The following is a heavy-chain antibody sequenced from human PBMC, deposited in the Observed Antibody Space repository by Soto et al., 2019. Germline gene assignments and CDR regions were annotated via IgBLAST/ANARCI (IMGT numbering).Heavy chain of an antibody. Sequence: EVQLLESGGGLVQPGGSLRLSCAVSRFTFSTYAMGWVRQAPGKGLEWVSNISGSGGRTYYADSVKGRFTISRDNAKNSLYLRMSSLRAEDTAVYYCAREDVSRDFDYWGQGTLVTVSS. CDR3: AREDVSRDFDY. V-gene: IGHV3-23*01. CDR1: RFTFSTYA. CDR2: ISGSGGRT. J-gene: IGHJ4*02.